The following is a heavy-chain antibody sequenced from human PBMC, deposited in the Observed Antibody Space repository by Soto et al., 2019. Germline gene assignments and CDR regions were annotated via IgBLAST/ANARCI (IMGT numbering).Heavy chain of an antibody. CDR2: ISYSGTT. D-gene: IGHD4-17*01. CDR3: DTMGTPVTGLYYFDY. CDR1: GGSISSGNYY. V-gene: IGHV4-30-4*01. Sequence: QVQLQESGPGLVKPSQTLSLTCTVSGGSISSGNYYWSWIRKPPVKGLEWIGFISYSGTTHYSEAFRSRVYISVDTSKNQFSLDLSSVTAADTAVYYGDTMGTPVTGLYYFDYWGQGPLVTVSS. J-gene: IGHJ4*02.